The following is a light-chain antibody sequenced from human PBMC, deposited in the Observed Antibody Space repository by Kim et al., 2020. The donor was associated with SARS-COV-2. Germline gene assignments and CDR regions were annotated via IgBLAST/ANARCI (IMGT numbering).Light chain of an antibody. CDR3: QQRYSTPYT. Sequence: SASVGVRGTITCRERQSISSYLHWYQQIPGKAPKLLFDAASSLQSGVPSMFSGSGSGTDFTLTISSLQPEDFATYYCQQRYSTPYTFGQGTKLE. J-gene: IGKJ2*01. V-gene: IGKV1-39*01. CDR1: QSISSY. CDR2: AAS.